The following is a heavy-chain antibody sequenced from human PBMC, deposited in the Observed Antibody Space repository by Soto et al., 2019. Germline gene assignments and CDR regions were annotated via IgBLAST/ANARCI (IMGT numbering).Heavy chain of an antibody. D-gene: IGHD3-3*01. CDR1: GFTFSSYA. CDR3: ARERFLEWLLSYYYYGMDV. V-gene: IGHV3-30-3*01. CDR2: ISYDGSNK. Sequence: GGSLRLSCAASGFTFSSYAMHWVRHAPGKGLEWVAVISYDGSNKYYADSVKGRFTISRDNSKNTLYLQMNSLRAEDTAVYYCARERFLEWLLSYYYYGMDVWGQGTTVTVSS. J-gene: IGHJ6*02.